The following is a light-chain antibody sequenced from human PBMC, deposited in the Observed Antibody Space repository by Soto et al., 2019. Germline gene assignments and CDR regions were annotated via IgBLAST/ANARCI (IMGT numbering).Light chain of an antibody. CDR3: QSYDSRVRVV. Sequence: QSVLTQPPSVSGAPGQRVTISCTGSSSNIGAGYNVHWYQQLPGTAPKLLIYGNSNRPSRVPDRFSGSKSGTSASLAITGLQAEDEADYYCQSYDSRVRVVFGGGTKVTVL. CDR1: SSNIGAGYN. V-gene: IGLV1-40*01. CDR2: GNS. J-gene: IGLJ2*01.